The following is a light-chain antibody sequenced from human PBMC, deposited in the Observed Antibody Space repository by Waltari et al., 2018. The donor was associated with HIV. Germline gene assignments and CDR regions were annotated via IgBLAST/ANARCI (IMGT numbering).Light chain of an antibody. CDR1: SFNVGRTA. CDR3: STWDDSLKDVL. CDR2: RDK. Sequence: QSELNQPPSASGTPGQRVPISCSGSSFNVGRTAFYWYQKFPGAAPQLVIYRDKRRPPGVSDRFSGSKSGAAASLAISGLRSDDEADFYCSTWDDSLKDVLFGGGTKLTVL. V-gene: IGLV1-47*01. J-gene: IGLJ2*01.